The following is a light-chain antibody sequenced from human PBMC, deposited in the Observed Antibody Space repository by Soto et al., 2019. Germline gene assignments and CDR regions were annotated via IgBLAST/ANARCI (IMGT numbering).Light chain of an antibody. CDR1: SSDVGGYNY. CDR2: EVS. V-gene: IGLV2-14*01. Sequence: QSALTQPPSASGSPGQSVTISCTGTSSDVGGYNYVSWYQQHPGKAPKLMIYEVSNRPSEVSNRFSASKSGNTASLTISGLQSEDEADYYCSSYTSSTTLVFGGGTQLTVL. J-gene: IGLJ2*01. CDR3: SSYTSSTTLV.